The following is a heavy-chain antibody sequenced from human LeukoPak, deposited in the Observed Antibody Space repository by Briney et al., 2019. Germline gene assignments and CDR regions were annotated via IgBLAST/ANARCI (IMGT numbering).Heavy chain of an antibody. V-gene: IGHV3-30*18. D-gene: IGHD3-10*01. CDR2: ISYDGSNK. CDR3: AKEGVWRFGELGSFDI. J-gene: IGHJ3*02. CDR1: GLTFSSYG. Sequence: PGRSLRLSCAASGLTFSSYGMHWVRQAPGKGLEWVAVISYDGSNKYYADSVKGRFTISRDNSKNTLYLQMNSLRAEDTAVYYCAKEGVWRFGELGSFDIWVQGTMVTVSS.